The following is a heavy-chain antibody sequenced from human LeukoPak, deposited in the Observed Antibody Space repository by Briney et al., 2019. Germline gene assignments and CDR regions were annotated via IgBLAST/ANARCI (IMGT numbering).Heavy chain of an antibody. CDR1: GFTFSSYS. CDR3: ARDNTILGAFDI. Sequence: PGGSLRLSCAASGFTFSSYSMNWVRQAPGKGLEWVSSISSGSSYIYYADSVKGRFTISRDNAKNSLYLQMNSLRAEDTAVYYCARDNTILGAFDIWGQGTMVTVSS. CDR2: ISSGSSYI. V-gene: IGHV3-21*01. J-gene: IGHJ3*02. D-gene: IGHD3-3*01.